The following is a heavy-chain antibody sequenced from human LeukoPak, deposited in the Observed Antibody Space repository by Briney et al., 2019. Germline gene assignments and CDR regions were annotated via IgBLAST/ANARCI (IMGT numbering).Heavy chain of an antibody. D-gene: IGHD3-10*01. CDR3: ASLISVNYYYYMDV. CDR2: ISSSGSTI. CDR1: GFTFSDYY. Sequence: GGSLRLSCAASGFTFSDYYMSWIRQAPGKGLEWVSYISSSGSTIYYADFVKGRFTISRDNAKNSLYLQRNSLRAEDTAVYYCASLISVNYYYYMDVWGKGTTVTVSS. J-gene: IGHJ6*03. V-gene: IGHV3-11*01.